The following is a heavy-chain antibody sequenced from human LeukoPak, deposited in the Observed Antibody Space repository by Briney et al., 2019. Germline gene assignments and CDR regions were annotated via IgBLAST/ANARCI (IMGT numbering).Heavy chain of an antibody. CDR3: ARRTTSWGSYRFTYFDY. V-gene: IGHV4-34*01. CDR1: GGSFSGYY. CDR2: INHSGST. D-gene: IGHD3-16*02. J-gene: IGHJ4*02. Sequence: SETLSLTCAVYGGSFSGYYWSWIRQPPGNGLEWIGEINHSGSTNYNPSLKSRVTISVDTSKNQFSLKLSSVTAADTAVYYCARRTTSWGSYRFTYFDYWGQGALVTVSS.